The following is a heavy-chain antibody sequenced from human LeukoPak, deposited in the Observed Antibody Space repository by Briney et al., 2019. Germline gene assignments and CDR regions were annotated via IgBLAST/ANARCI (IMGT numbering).Heavy chain of an antibody. CDR3: ARGLVGKDYYYYMDV. D-gene: IGHD6-19*01. Sequence: ASVKVSCKASGYTFTSYDINWVRQATGQGLEWMGWMNPNSGNTGYAQKFQGRVTITRNTSISTAYMELSSLRSEDTAVYYCARGLVGKDYYYYMDVWGKGTTVTVSS. CDR1: GYTFTSYD. J-gene: IGHJ6*03. CDR2: MNPNSGNT. V-gene: IGHV1-8*03.